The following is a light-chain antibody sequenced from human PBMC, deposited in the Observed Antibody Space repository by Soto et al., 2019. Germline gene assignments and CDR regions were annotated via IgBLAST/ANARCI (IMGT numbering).Light chain of an antibody. CDR1: SSDIGAYDY. V-gene: IGLV2-14*01. J-gene: IGLJ2*01. CDR3: SSYTSSSTLE. CDR2: EVN. Sequence: QSALTQPASLSGSPGQSITISCTGTSSDIGAYDYVSWFQQHPGKAPKLMISEVNNRPSGVSNRFSGSKSGNTASLTISGLQAEDEADYYCSSYTSSSTLEFGGETQLTVL.